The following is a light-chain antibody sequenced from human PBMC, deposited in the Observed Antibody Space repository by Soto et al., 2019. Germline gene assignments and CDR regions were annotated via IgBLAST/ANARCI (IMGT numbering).Light chain of an antibody. CDR2: DAS. V-gene: IGKV3-11*01. CDR1: QSVSSN. J-gene: IGKJ5*01. CDR3: QQRSNWPPIT. Sequence: IVMSQSAATLPVSTGERATLSSRASQSVSSNLAWYQQKPGQAPRFLIYDASNRATGIPARFSGSGSGTDFTLTISSLEPEDFAVYYCQQRSNWPPITFGQGTRLEI.